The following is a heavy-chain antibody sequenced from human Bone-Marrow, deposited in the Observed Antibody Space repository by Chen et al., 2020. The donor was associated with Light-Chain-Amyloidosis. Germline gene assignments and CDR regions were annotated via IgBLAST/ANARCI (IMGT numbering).Heavy chain of an antibody. D-gene: IGHD5-12*01. V-gene: IGHV3-33*01. CDR3: ARGGYRNSNYCDY. CDR2: IWYDGSDK. CDR1: GFSFRNSD. J-gene: IGHJ4*02. Sequence: QVQLVESGGGVVQPGGSLRLSCAASGFSFRNSDMHWVRQAPGKGLEWVVIIWYDGSDKYYGDSVKGRFTISRDNSKNTLYLQMNSLSADDTAVYYCARGGYRNSNYCDYWGQGTLVTVSS.